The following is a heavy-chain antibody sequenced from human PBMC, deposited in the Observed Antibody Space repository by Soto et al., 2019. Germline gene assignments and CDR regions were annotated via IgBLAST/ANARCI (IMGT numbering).Heavy chain of an antibody. CDR3: ITGHTRIAVAGNVVAP. J-gene: IGHJ5*02. CDR2: IKSKTDGGTT. Sequence: GGSLRLSCAASGFTFSNAWMSWVRQAPGKGLEWVGRIKSKTDGGTTDYAAPVKGRFTISRDDSKNTLYLQMNSLKTEDTAVYYCITGHTRIAVAGNVVAPWGQGTLVTVSS. CDR1: GFTFSNAW. V-gene: IGHV3-15*01. D-gene: IGHD6-19*01.